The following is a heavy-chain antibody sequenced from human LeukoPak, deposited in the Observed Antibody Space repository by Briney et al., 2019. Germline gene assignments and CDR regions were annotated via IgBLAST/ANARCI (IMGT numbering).Heavy chain of an antibody. CDR3: ARAVSNHYATY. V-gene: IGHV3-53*01. CDR2: IYSGGTT. CDR1: GFTVSNTF. Sequence: GGSLRLSCAASGFTVSNTFMTWVRQAPGMGLEWVSIIYSGGTTYYSDSVKGRFTVSRDNSGNTLYLQMNSLRVDDTAVYFCARAVSNHYATYWGQGTLVTVSS. D-gene: IGHD4-17*01. J-gene: IGHJ4*02.